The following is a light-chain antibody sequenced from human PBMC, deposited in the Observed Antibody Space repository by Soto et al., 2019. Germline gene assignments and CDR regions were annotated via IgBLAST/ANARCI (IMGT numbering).Light chain of an antibody. J-gene: IGKJ2*01. CDR3: LLYGTSTPYT. V-gene: IGKV3-20*01. Sequence: EIVLTQSPGTLSLSPGERATLSCRASQSVTSYYLDWYQQKPGQPPRLLIYGASNRATGIPDRFSGSGSGTDFALTISEPETEAFVVYFWLLYGTSTPYTFGRGTKVEIK. CDR1: QSVTSYY. CDR2: GAS.